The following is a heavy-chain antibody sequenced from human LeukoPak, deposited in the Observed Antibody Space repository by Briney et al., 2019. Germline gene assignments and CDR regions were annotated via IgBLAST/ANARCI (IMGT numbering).Heavy chain of an antibody. CDR2: IYTSGST. D-gene: IGHD3-3*01. J-gene: IGHJ4*02. CDR1: GGSISSGSHY. Sequence: SETLSLTCTVSGGSISSGSHYWSWIRQPAGKGLEWIGRIYTSGSTNYNPSLKSRVTMSVDTSKNQFSLKLSSVTAADTAVYYCARENITIFGVVVDYWGQGTLVTVSS. V-gene: IGHV4-61*02. CDR3: ARENITIFGVVVDY.